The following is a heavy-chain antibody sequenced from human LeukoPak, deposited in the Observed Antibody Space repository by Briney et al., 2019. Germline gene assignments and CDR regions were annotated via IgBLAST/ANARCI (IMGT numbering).Heavy chain of an antibody. D-gene: IGHD2-15*01. CDR2: ISAYNGNT. Sequence: ASVKVSCKASGYTFTSYGITWVRQAPGQGLEWMGWISAYNGNTNYAQNLQGRVTMTTDTSTRTVYMELRSLRSDDTAVYYCAREDYCSGGSCYEGAVDYRGQGTLVTVSS. CDR1: GYTFTSYG. CDR3: AREDYCSGGSCYEGAVDY. J-gene: IGHJ4*02. V-gene: IGHV1-18*04.